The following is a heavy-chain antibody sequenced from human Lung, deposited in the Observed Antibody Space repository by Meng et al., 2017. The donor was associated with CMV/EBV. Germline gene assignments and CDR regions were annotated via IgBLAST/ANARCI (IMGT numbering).Heavy chain of an antibody. CDR2: IYWNDDK. Sequence: GXXLVXPTQTLTLTCTFSGFSLSTSGVGVGWIRQPPGKALEWLALIYWNDDKRYSPSLKSRLTITKDTSKNQVVLTMTNMDPVDTATYYCAHIRKWELTRGVDYXGQGXLVTVSS. CDR3: AHIRKWELTRGVDY. D-gene: IGHD1-26*01. J-gene: IGHJ4*02. CDR1: GFSLSTSGVG. V-gene: IGHV2-5*01.